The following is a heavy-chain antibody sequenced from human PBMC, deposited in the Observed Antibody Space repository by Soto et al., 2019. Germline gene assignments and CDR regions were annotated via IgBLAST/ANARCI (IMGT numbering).Heavy chain of an antibody. V-gene: IGHV1-18*01. D-gene: IGHD2-15*01. Sequence: QVQLLQSGAEAKKPGASVKVSCKASADTFANYGISWVRQAPGQGPEWMGWITPSNGDTNYAQKFQGRVIMTTDTSTSTAYREVRSLRSDDTAVYYCARLAPCSGGNCYSRPLESWGQGTLVTVSS. CDR3: ARLAPCSGGNCYSRPLES. CDR1: ADTFANYG. CDR2: ITPSNGDT. J-gene: IGHJ4*02.